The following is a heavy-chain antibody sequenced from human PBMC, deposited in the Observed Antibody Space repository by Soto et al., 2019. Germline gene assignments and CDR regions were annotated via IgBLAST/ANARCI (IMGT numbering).Heavy chain of an antibody. CDR2: IWYDGSNK. Sequence: GESLKISCAASGFTFSSYGMHWVRQAPGKGLEWVAVIWYDGSNKYYADSVKGRFTISRDNSKNTLYLQMNSLRAEDTAVYYCARDSHSGGFDYWGQGTLVTVSS. V-gene: IGHV3-33*01. CDR1: GFTFSSYG. D-gene: IGHD2-15*01. J-gene: IGHJ4*02. CDR3: ARDSHSGGFDY.